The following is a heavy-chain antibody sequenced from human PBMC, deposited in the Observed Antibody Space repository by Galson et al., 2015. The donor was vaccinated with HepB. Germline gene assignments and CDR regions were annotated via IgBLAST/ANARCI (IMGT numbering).Heavy chain of an antibody. Sequence: SVKVSCKASGYTFTTYGVSWVRQAPGQGLEWMGWINTSNGNTKYAQKLQGRVTMTTDTSTSTAYMELRSLRSDDTAVYYCARDYCTSTSCVPQPTDYWGQGTLVTVSS. CDR3: ARDYCTSTSCVPQPTDY. J-gene: IGHJ4*02. CDR1: GYTFTTYG. D-gene: IGHD2-2*01. CDR2: INTSNGNT. V-gene: IGHV1-18*01.